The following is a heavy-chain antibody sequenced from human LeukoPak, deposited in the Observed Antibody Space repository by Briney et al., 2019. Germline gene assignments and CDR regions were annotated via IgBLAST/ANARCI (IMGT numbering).Heavy chain of an antibody. CDR1: GFTFGDYT. CDR2: IRSEAYGGTT. J-gene: IGHJ4*02. D-gene: IGHD2-2*01. V-gene: IGHV3-49*04. CDR3: ARDGCGSTSCYPVFDF. Sequence: PGRSLGLSCTASGFTFGDYTMSWVRQAPGKGLEWVGFIRSEAYGGTTEYAASVKGRFTISRDDSKSIAYLQMNSLKTEDTAMYYCARDGCGSTSCYPVFDFWGQGTLVTVSS.